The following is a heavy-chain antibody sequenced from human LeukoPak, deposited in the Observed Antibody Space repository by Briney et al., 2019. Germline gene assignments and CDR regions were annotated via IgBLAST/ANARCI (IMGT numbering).Heavy chain of an antibody. D-gene: IGHD3-22*01. J-gene: IGHJ4*02. Sequence: PSETLSLTCTVSGDSITGSSYSWGWIRQPPGKRLEWIGSMYYSGSTYSNPSLKSRVTISADTSKNQFSLKLKSVTAADTAVYYCARQYYDSTGYYYFDYWGQGTLVTVSS. CDR1: GDSITGSSYS. V-gene: IGHV4-39*01. CDR2: MYYSGST. CDR3: ARQYYDSTGYYYFDY.